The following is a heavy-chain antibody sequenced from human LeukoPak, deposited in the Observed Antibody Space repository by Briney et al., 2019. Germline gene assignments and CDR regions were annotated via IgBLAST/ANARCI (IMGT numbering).Heavy chain of an antibody. CDR2: INPSGGST. V-gene: IGHV1-46*01. J-gene: IGHJ4*02. CDR1: GYTFTSYY. CDR3: ASDGGAEGSGSPFDY. Sequence: ASVKVSCKASGYTFTSYYMHWVRQAPGQGLEWMGIINPSGGSTSYAQKFQGRVTMTRDMSTSTVYMELSSLRAEDTAVYYCASDGGAEGSGSPFDYWGQGTLVTVSS. D-gene: IGHD3-10*01.